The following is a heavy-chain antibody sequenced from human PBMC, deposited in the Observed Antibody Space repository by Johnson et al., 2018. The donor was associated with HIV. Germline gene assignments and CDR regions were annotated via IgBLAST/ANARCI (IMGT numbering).Heavy chain of an antibody. V-gene: IGHV3-30*04. J-gene: IGHJ3*01. CDR2: ITYDGSNK. CDR3: AKGHSSGYPKDAFDL. CDR1: GFTFSIYA. D-gene: IGHD3-22*01. Sequence: QVQLVESGGGLVQPGRSLRLSCAASGFTFSIYAMHWVRQAPGQGLEWVAVITYDGSNKYSADSVKGRFTIPRDNSKNPLYLQINSRRTEDTAMYYCAKGHSSGYPKDAFDLWGQGTIVTVSS.